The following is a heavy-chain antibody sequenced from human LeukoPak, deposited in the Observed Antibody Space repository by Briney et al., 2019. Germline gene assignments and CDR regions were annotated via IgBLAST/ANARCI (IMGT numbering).Heavy chain of an antibody. Sequence: GGSLRLSCAASGFTFSSYGMHWVRQAPGKGLEWVAVIWYDGSNKYYADSVKGRFTISRDNSKNTLYLQMNSLRAEDTAVYYCARRKRIAAAGSPPYYYYGMDVWGQGTTVTVSS. CDR1: GFTFSSYG. D-gene: IGHD6-13*01. CDR2: IWYDGSNK. V-gene: IGHV3-33*01. J-gene: IGHJ6*02. CDR3: ARRKRIAAAGSPPYYYYGMDV.